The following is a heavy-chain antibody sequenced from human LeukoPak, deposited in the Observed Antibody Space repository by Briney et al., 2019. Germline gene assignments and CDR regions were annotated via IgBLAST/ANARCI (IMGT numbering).Heavy chain of an antibody. Sequence: ASVKVSCKASGYTFTGYYMHWVRQAPGQGLEWMGWINPNSGGTNYAQKFQGRVTMTRDTSISTAYMELSRLRSDDTAVYYCARDGYDSSGYYNGYGYWGQGTLVTVSS. D-gene: IGHD3-22*01. CDR3: ARDGYDSSGYYNGYGY. CDR2: INPNSGGT. V-gene: IGHV1-2*02. CDR1: GYTFTGYY. J-gene: IGHJ4*02.